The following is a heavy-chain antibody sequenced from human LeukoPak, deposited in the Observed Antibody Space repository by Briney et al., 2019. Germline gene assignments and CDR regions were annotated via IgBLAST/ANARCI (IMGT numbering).Heavy chain of an antibody. CDR3: ARHIQTGWNYFDY. CDR2: INTDGSST. Sequence: GGSLRLSCAASGFTFSSYWMHWVRQAPGKGLVWVSRINTDGSSTSYADSVKGRFTISRDNAKNTAYLQINSLRAEDTAVYYCARHIQTGWNYFDYWGQGTLVTVSS. D-gene: IGHD3-3*01. V-gene: IGHV3-74*01. CDR1: GFTFSSYW. J-gene: IGHJ4*02.